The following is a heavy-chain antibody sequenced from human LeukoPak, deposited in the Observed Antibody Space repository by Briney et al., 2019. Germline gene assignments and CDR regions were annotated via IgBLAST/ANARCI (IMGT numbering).Heavy chain of an antibody. V-gene: IGHV4-59*08. Sequence: SETLSLTCTVSGGSISSYHWSWIRQPPGKGLEWIGYISYSGSTNYNPSLKSRVTISVDTAKNQFSLRLSSVTAADTAIYYCARRPGTVSLDYWGQGTLVTVSS. CDR3: ARRPGTVSLDY. CDR1: GGSISSYH. CDR2: ISYSGST. D-gene: IGHD3-10*01. J-gene: IGHJ4*02.